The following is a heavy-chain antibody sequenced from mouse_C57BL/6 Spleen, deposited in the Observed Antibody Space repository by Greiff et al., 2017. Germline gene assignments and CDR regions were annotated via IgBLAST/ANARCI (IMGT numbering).Heavy chain of an antibody. J-gene: IGHJ4*01. V-gene: IGHV1-39*01. CDR3: ACRDGYCDSMDY. D-gene: IGHD2-3*01. CDR2: INPNYGTT. Sequence: VQLQQSGPELVKPGASVKISCKASGYSFTDYNMHWVKQSNGKSLEWIGVINPNYGTTSYNQKFKGKATLTVDQSSSTAYMQRNSLTSEDSAVYYCACRDGYCDSMDYGGQGTSVTVSS. CDR1: GYSFTDYN.